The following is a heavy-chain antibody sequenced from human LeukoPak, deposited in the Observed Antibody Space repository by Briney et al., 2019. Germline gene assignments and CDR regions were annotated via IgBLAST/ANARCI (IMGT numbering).Heavy chain of an antibody. Sequence: AISGSGGSTYYADSVKGRFTISRDNSKNTLYLQMNSLRAEDTAVYYCAKDGGSYSGEYYYYYMDVWGKGTTVTISS. J-gene: IGHJ6*03. V-gene: IGHV3-23*01. D-gene: IGHD1-26*01. CDR3: AKDGGSYSGEYYYYYMDV. CDR2: ISGSGGST.